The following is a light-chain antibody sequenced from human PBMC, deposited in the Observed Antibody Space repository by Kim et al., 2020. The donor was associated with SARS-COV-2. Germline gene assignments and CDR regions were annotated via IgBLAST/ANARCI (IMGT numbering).Light chain of an antibody. CDR1: NIGSKS. J-gene: IGLJ2*01. CDR3: QVWDSVV. Sequence: VSVAPGKTARITCGGNNIGSKSVHWYQQKPGQAPVLVIYYDSDRPSGIPERFSGSNSGNTATLTISRVEAGDEADYYCQVWDSVVFGGGTKLTVL. CDR2: YDS. V-gene: IGLV3-21*04.